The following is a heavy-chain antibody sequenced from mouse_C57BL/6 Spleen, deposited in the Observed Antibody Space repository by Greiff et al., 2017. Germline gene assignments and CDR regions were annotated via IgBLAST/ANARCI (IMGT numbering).Heavy chain of an antibody. J-gene: IGHJ4*01. D-gene: IGHD3-2*02. Sequence: QVQLQQPGTELVKPGASVKLSCKASGYTFTSYWMHWVKQRPGQGLEWIGNINPSNGGTNYNEKFKSKATLTVDKSSSTAYMQLSSLTSEASAVYYCARSGQLRLRGDYAMDYWGQGTSVTVSS. CDR3: ARSGQLRLRGDYAMDY. V-gene: IGHV1-53*01. CDR1: GYTFTSYW. CDR2: INPSNGGT.